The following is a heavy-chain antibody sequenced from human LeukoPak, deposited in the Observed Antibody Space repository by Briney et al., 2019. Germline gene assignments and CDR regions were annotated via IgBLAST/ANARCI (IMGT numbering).Heavy chain of an antibody. D-gene: IGHD5-18*01. V-gene: IGHV3-7*01. CDR1: GFTFSSYW. J-gene: IGHJ5*02. CDR3: AREIRIQLWSPNWFDP. CDR2: IKQDGSEK. Sequence: GGSLRLSCAASGFTFSSYWMSWVRQAPGKGLEWVANIKQDGSEKYYEDSVKGRFTISRDNAKNSLYLQMNSLRAEDTAVYYCAREIRIQLWSPNWFDPWGQGTLVTVSS.